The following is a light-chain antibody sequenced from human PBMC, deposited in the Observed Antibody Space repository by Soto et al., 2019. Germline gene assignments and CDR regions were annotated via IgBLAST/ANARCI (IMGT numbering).Light chain of an antibody. Sequence: DIQMTQSPSSLSASVGDRVTIACQASQDISKYLNWYQFRPGQAPKLLIYDASNLETGVPSRFRGSGSGTHFTLTVTSLQPEDVATYYCQQYDNLLALTFGGRTKVQIK. CDR2: DAS. V-gene: IGKV1-33*01. J-gene: IGKJ4*01. CDR1: QDISKY. CDR3: QQYDNLLALT.